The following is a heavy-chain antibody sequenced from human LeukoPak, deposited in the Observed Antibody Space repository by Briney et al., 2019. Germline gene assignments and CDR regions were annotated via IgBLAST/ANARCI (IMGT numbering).Heavy chain of an antibody. CDR2: ISSSSSYT. Sequence: GGSLRLSSAASGFTFSDYYMGWIRQAPGKGLEWVSYISSSSSYTNYADSVKGRFTISRDNAKNSLYLQMNSLRAEDTAVYYCARVGSGRTIRNAFDIWGQGTMVTVSS. J-gene: IGHJ3*02. CDR3: ARVGSGRTIRNAFDI. D-gene: IGHD3-10*01. CDR1: GFTFSDYY. V-gene: IGHV3-11*06.